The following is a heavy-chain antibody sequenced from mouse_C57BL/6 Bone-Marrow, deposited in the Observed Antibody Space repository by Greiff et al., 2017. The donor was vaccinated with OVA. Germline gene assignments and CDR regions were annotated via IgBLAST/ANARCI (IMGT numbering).Heavy chain of an antibody. CDR2: IDPSDSET. CDR3: ASLDGYYGFAY. J-gene: IGHJ3*01. CDR1: GYTFTSYW. D-gene: IGHD2-3*01. V-gene: IGHV1-52*01. Sequence: VQLQQPGAELVRPGSSVKLSCKASGYTFTSYWMHWVKQRPIQGLEWIGNIDPSDSETHYNQKFKDKATLTVDKSSSTAYMQLSSLTSEDSAVYYCASLDGYYGFAYWGQGTLVTVSA.